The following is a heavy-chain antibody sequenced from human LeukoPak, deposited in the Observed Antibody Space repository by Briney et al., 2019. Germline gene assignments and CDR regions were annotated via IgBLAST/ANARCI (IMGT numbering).Heavy chain of an antibody. CDR1: GDSISSSSYY. Sequence: SETLSLTCTVSGDSISSSSYYWVWLRQPPGKGLEWIATIYYSGSTYYNPSLKSRVTISVDTSKNQFSLKLSPVTAADTAMYYCARYWGPYDNSGAYFDYWGQGTLVTVSS. V-gene: IGHV4-39*01. D-gene: IGHD3-22*01. CDR2: IYYSGST. CDR3: ARYWGPYDNSGAYFDY. J-gene: IGHJ4*02.